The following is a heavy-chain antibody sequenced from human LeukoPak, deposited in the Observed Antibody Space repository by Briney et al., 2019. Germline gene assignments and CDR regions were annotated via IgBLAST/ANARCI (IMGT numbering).Heavy chain of an antibody. V-gene: IGHV4-34*01. CDR1: GGSFSGYY. Sequence: KPSETVSLTSAVYGGSFSGYYWSWIRQPPGKGLEWIGEINHSGSTNYNPSLKSRVTISVDTSKNQFSLKLSSVTAADTAVYYCARARTTYYYYYMDVWGKGTTVTVSS. D-gene: IGHD1-1*01. CDR3: ARARTTYYYYYMDV. J-gene: IGHJ6*03. CDR2: INHSGST.